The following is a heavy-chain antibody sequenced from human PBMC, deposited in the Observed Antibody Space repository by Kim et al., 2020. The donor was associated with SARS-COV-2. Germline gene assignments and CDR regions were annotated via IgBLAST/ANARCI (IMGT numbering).Heavy chain of an antibody. D-gene: IGHD1-26*01. J-gene: IGHJ6*02. CDR3: ARVEGSYGSYYYYGMDV. CDR1: GFTFSSYA. CDR2: ISYDGSNK. V-gene: IGHV3-30*04. Sequence: GGSLRLSCAASGFTFSSYAMHWVRQAPGKGLEWVAVISYDGSNKYYADSVKGRFTISRDNSKNTLYLQMNSLRAEDTAVYYCARVEGSYGSYYYYGMDVWGQGTTVTVSS.